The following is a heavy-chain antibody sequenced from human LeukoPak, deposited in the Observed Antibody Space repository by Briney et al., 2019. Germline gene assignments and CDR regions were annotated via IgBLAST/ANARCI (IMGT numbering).Heavy chain of an antibody. D-gene: IGHD2-15*01. CDR3: ARYCGGGSCFDY. J-gene: IGHJ4*02. V-gene: IGHV3-7*04. CDR1: GFPFSSRW. Sequence: PGGSLRLSCAASGFPFSSRWMSWVRQAPGKGLEWVANIKADGSEKYYVDSVKGRFTVSRDNAKTSLYLQMNSLRAEDPGLYYCARYCGGGSCFDYWGRGTLVTVSS. CDR2: IKADGSEK.